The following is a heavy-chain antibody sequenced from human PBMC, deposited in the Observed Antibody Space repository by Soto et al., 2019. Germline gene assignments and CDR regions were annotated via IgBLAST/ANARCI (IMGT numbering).Heavy chain of an antibody. CDR1: GGSVSSGSYY. J-gene: IGHJ4*02. Sequence: SETLSLTCTVSGGSVSSGSYYWSWIRQPPGKGLEWIGYIYYSGSTNYNHSLKSRVTISVDTSKNQFSLKLSSVTAADTAVYYWARGYYDFWSVYYLDYWGQGTRVT. D-gene: IGHD3-3*01. CDR2: IYYSGST. V-gene: IGHV4-61*01. CDR3: ARGYYDFWSVYYLDY.